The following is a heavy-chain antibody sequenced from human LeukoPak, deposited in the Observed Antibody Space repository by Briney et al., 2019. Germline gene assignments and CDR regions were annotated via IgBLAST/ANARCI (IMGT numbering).Heavy chain of an antibody. J-gene: IGHJ6*02. V-gene: IGHV4-34*01. CDR3: ARVGTAIPNRHTGYYYGMDV. CDR2: INHSGST. Sequence: SETLSLTCAVYGGSFSGYYWSWIRQPPGKGLEWIGEINHSGSTNYNPSLKSRVTISVDTSKNQFSLKLSSVTAADTAVYYCARVGTAIPNRHTGYYYGMDVWGQGTTVTVSS. D-gene: IGHD2-21*01. CDR1: GGSFSGYY.